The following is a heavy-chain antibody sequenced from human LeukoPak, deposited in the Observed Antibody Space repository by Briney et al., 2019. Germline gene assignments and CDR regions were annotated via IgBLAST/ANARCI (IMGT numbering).Heavy chain of an antibody. CDR3: ARYKSGTQFGYYYYYYMDV. D-gene: IGHD1-26*01. J-gene: IGHJ6*03. CDR1: GGSFSGYY. Sequence: SETLSLTCAVYGGSFSGYYWTWIRQPPGKGLEWIGEINHSRSTKYSPSLKSRLTISVDTSKNQFSLKLSSVTAADTAVYYCARYKSGTQFGYYYYYYMDVWGKGTTVTVSS. CDR2: INHSRST. V-gene: IGHV4-34*01.